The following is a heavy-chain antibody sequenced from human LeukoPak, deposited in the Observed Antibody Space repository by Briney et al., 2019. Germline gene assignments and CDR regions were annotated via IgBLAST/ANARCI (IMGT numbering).Heavy chain of an antibody. CDR3: AKERPYYDILNGNAFDI. V-gene: IGHV3-11*01. D-gene: IGHD3-9*01. J-gene: IGHJ3*02. Sequence: PGGSLRLSCAASGFTFSDYYMSWIRQAPGKGLEWVSYISSSGSTIYYADSVKGRFTISRDNAKNTLYLQMNSLRAEDTAVYYCAKERPYYDILNGNAFDIWGQGTMVTVSS. CDR2: ISSSGSTI. CDR1: GFTFSDYY.